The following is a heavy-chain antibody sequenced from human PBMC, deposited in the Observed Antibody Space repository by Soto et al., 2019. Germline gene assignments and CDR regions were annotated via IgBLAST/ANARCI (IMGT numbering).Heavy chain of an antibody. D-gene: IGHD3-10*01. J-gene: IGHJ4*02. CDR1: GGSISSSNW. CDR3: ARGAASLWFGELLSQAYYFDY. Sequence: SETLYLTCAVSGGSISSSNWWSWVRQPPGKGLEWIGEIYHSGSTNYNPSLKSRVTISVDTSKNQFSLKLSSVTAADTAVYYCARGAASLWFGELLSQAYYFDYWGQGTLVTVSS. V-gene: IGHV4-4*02. CDR2: IYHSGST.